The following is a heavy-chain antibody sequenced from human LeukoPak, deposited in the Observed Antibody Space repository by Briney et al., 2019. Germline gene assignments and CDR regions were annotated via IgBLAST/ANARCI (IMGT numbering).Heavy chain of an antibody. J-gene: IGHJ6*03. CDR3: ASETRSLWQQLVRGYYYMDV. CDR2: INPNSGGT. D-gene: IGHD6-13*01. Sequence: ASVKVSCKASGYTFTGYYIHWVRQAPGQGLEWMGWINPNSGGTNYAQKFQGRVTMTRDTSISTAYMELSRLRSDDTAVYYCASETRSLWQQLVRGYYYMDVWGKGTTVTISS. CDR1: GYTFTGYY. V-gene: IGHV1-2*02.